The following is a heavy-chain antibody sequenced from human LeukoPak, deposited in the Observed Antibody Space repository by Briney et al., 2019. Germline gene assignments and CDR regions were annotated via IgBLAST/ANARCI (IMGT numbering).Heavy chain of an antibody. CDR3: ARKLGYGRY. D-gene: IGHD5-12*01. V-gene: IGHV3-7*01. Sequence: GGSLRLSCAASGFTFSSYGMHWVRQAPGKGLEWVANIEKDGSDIHYVDSVEGRFTISRDNAKNSLFLQMNSLRAEDAGVYYCARKLGYGRYWGQGTLVTVSS. CDR1: GFTFSSYG. CDR2: IEKDGSDI. J-gene: IGHJ4*02.